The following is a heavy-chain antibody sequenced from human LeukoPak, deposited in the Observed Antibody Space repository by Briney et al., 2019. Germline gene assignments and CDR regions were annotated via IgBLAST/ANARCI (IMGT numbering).Heavy chain of an antibody. J-gene: IGHJ4*02. CDR1: GYSFTSYW. CDR3: ARIIAVAGTKWFDY. CDR2: MYPGDSDT. Sequence: GESLKISCKSSGYSFTSYWIGWVRQMPGKGLEWMGIMYPGDSDTRHSPSFQGQITISADKSISTVYLQWSSLKASDTAMYYCARIIAVAGTKWFDYWGQGTLVTVSS. V-gene: IGHV5-51*01. D-gene: IGHD6-19*01.